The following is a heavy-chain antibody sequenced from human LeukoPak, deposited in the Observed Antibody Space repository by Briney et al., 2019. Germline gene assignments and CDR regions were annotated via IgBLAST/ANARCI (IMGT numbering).Heavy chain of an antibody. D-gene: IGHD5-18*01. CDR3: ARQVDTTMALPDY. CDR1: GSTFTTYG. CDR2: ISTYNDNT. J-gene: IGHJ4*02. Sequence: ASVKVSCKTSGSTFTTYGMSWVRQAPGQRLEWMGWISTYNDNTNYAQRFRGRVTMTTDTSTSTVYMDLRSLRSDDTAIYYCARQVDTTMALPDYWGQGTLVTVSS. V-gene: IGHV1-18*01.